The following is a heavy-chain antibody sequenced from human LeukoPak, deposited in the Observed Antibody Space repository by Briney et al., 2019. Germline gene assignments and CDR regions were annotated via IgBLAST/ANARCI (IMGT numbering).Heavy chain of an antibody. V-gene: IGHV1-69*04. CDR1: GRTFSSYA. CDR2: IIPILGIA. D-gene: IGHD3-22*01. CDR3: ARSHPDYYDSSGYFY. Sequence: ASVKVSCKASGRTFSSYAISWVRQAPGQGLEWMGRIIPILGIANYAQKFQGRVTITADKSTSTAYMELSSLRSEDTAVYYCARSHPDYYDSSGYFYWGQGTLVTVSS. J-gene: IGHJ4*02.